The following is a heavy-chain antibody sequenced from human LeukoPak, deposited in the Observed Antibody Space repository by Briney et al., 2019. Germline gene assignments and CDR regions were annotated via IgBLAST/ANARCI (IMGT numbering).Heavy chain of an antibody. D-gene: IGHD3-22*01. J-gene: IGHJ4*02. Sequence: SETLSLTCTVSGGSISSYYWSWIRQPPGKGLEWIGYIYYSGSTNYNPSLKSRVTISVYTSKNQFSLKLSSVTAADTAVYYCARVYDSSGYYDKFFDYWGQVTLVTVSS. CDR1: GGSISSYY. V-gene: IGHV4-59*01. CDR3: ARVYDSSGYYDKFFDY. CDR2: IYYSGST.